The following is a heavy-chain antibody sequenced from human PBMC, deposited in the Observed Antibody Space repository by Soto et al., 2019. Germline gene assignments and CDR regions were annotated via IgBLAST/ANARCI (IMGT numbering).Heavy chain of an antibody. V-gene: IGHV3-23*01. CDR3: AKQRPTVTTSFDY. CDR1: GFTFGAHP. J-gene: IGHJ4*02. Sequence: EVQLLESGGGLVQPGGSLTVSCAASGFTFGAHPMSWVRLAPGKGLEWVSTISGYGGSTYYPDSLKGRFIISRDNSRNTLYLQINTWRAEDTAIFFCAKQRPTVTTSFDYWGQGTLVTVS. CDR2: ISGYGGST. D-gene: IGHD4-17*01.